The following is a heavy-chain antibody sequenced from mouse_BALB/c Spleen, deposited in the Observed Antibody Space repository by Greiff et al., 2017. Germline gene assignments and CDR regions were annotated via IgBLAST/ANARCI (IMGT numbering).Heavy chain of an antibody. D-gene: IGHD5-1*01. CDR1: GYSFTSYW. Sequence: EVQLQQSGTVLARPGASVKMSCKASGYSFTSYWMHWVKQRPGQGLEWIGAIYPGNSDTSYNQKFKGKAKLTAVTSASTAYMELSSLTNEDSAVYYCTRSYLRDPFAYWGQGTLVTVSA. J-gene: IGHJ3*01. V-gene: IGHV1-5*01. CDR3: TRSYLRDPFAY. CDR2: IYPGNSDT.